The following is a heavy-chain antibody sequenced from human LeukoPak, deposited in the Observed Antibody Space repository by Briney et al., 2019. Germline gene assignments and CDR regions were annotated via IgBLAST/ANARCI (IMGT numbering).Heavy chain of an antibody. V-gene: IGHV3-21*01. CDR1: GFTFSNYT. J-gene: IGHJ5*02. CDR3: ARALRYSSGWFDP. D-gene: IGHD6-19*01. Sequence: GGSLRLSCAASGFTFSNYTMNWVRQAPGKGLEWVSSISSSGSYIYYADSLKGRFTISRDDAKNSLYLQIDSLGVEDTAVYYCARALRYSSGWFDPWGQGTLVTVSS. CDR2: ISSSGSYI.